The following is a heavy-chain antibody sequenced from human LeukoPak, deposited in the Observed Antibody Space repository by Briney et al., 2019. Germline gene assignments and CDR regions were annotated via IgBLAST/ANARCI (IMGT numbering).Heavy chain of an antibody. CDR2: IKQDGSEK. D-gene: IGHD1-26*01. V-gene: IGHV3-7*01. J-gene: IGHJ4*02. Sequence: GGSLRLSCAASGFTFSSYWMSWVRQAQGKGLEWVANIKQDGSEKYYVDSVKGRFTISRDNAKNSLYLQMNSLRAEDTAVYYCARDPRSGSYYFLVYWGQGTLVTVSS. CDR1: GFTFSSYW. CDR3: ARDPRSGSYYFLVY.